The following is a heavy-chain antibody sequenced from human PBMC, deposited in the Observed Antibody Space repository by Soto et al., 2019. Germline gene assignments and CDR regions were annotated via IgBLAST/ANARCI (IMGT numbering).Heavy chain of an antibody. D-gene: IGHD7-27*01. CDR2: IVVGSGNT. J-gene: IGHJ5*02. CDR3: AAKGKSGGEFGP. V-gene: IGHV1-58*01. CDR1: GFTFTSSA. Sequence: QMQLVQSGPEVKKPGTSVKVSCKASGFTFTSSAVQWVRQARGQRLEWIGWIVVGSGNTNYAQKFQERVTITRDMSPSTGCRELSTRRPEDTGGYYCAAKGKSGGEFGPWGQGTLVTVSS.